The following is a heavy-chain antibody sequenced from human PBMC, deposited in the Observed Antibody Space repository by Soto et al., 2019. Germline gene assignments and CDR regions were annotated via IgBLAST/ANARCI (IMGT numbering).Heavy chain of an antibody. J-gene: IGHJ1*01. V-gene: IGHV1-18*04. Sequence: ASVKVSCKASGYTFTSYGISWVRQAPGQGLEWMGWISAYNGNTNYAQKLQGRVTMTTDTSTSTAYMELRSLRSDDTAVYYCASTAYCGGACYHKITPFHHWGQATLVTVXS. CDR1: GYTFTSYG. CDR2: ISAYNGNT. CDR3: ASTAYCGGACYHKITPFHH. D-gene: IGHD2-21*02.